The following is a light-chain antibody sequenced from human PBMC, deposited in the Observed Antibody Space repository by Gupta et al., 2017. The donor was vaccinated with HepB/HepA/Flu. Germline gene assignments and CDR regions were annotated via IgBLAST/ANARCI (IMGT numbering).Light chain of an antibody. J-gene: IGLJ1*01. Sequence: QSVLTQQPSASGTPGQRVTTSCSGSSSNVGRDHVYWYQQLPGTAPKLLIYNDDQRPSGVPDRFSGSKSGTAAALAISGLRSEDEADDYCAAWDNSLSGYVFGTGTRVTVL. CDR2: NDD. CDR1: SSNVGRDH. CDR3: AAWDNSLSGYV. V-gene: IGLV1-47*02.